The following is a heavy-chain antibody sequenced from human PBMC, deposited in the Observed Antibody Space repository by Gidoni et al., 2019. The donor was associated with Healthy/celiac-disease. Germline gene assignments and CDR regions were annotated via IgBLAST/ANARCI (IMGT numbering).Heavy chain of an antibody. Sequence: EVPLLESGGGLVHPGGSLTLPCPSSGSTFSSYAMSWVRQAPGKGVGWVSGISGSGGSTYNADSVKGRFTISRDNSKNTLYLQMNSLRAEDTAVYYCAKPPSYDTSGYWGQGTLVTVSS. J-gene: IGHJ4*02. V-gene: IGHV3-23*01. CDR1: GSTFSSYA. CDR3: AKPPSYDTSGY. CDR2: ISGSGGST. D-gene: IGHD3-9*01.